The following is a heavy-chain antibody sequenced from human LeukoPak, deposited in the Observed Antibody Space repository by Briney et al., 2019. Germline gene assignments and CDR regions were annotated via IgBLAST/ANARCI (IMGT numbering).Heavy chain of an antibody. CDR3: ARSFDSSGYLSFQH. Sequence: ASVKVSCKASGYTFTGYYMHWVRQAPGQGLEWMGWINPNSGGTNYAQKFQGRVTMTRDTSISTAYMELSRLRSDDTAVYYCARSFDSSGYLSFQHWGRGTLVTVSS. CDR2: INPNSGGT. J-gene: IGHJ1*01. CDR1: GYTFTGYY. V-gene: IGHV1-2*02. D-gene: IGHD3-22*01.